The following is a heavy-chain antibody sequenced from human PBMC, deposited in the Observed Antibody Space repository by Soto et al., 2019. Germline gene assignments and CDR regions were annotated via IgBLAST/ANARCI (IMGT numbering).Heavy chain of an antibody. V-gene: IGHV3-23*01. D-gene: IGHD3-16*02. CDR2: ISCGGTVA. J-gene: IGHJ4*02. Sequence: EVQLLESGGGLVQPGGSLRLSCAASGFTYDIYAMSWVRQAPGKGLEWVAGISCGGTVAHYAESVKGRFAISRDNSKNTLSLEMDSLRAEDTAVYYCTVSTGGFGGLFVVASDYWGQGTLVTVSS. CDR3: TVSTGGFGGLFVVASDY. CDR1: GFTYDIYA.